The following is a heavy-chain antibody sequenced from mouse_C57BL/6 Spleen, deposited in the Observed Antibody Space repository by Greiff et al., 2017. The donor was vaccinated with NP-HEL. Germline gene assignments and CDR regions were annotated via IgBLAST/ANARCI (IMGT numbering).Heavy chain of an antibody. CDR1: GFSLTSYA. D-gene: IGHD1-1*01. CDR3: ASPHYDGSSRYYAMDY. J-gene: IGHJ4*01. CDR2: IWTGGGT. V-gene: IGHV2-9-1*01. Sequence: VKLQQSGPGLVAPSQSLSITCTVSGFSLTSYAISWVRQPPGKGLEWLGVIWTGGGTNYNSALKSRLSISKDTSKSQVFLKMNSLQTDDTARYYCASPHYDGSSRYYAMDYWGQGTSVTVSS.